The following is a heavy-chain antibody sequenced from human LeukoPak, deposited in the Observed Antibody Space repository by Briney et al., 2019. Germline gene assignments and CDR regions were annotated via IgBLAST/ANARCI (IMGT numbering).Heavy chain of an antibody. Sequence: GGSLRLSCAASGFRFSDAAMTWVRQAPRKGLEWVSLIGSVGHSTYYGDSVKGRFTISRDNSKNTLSLQMNSLRVEDTAIYYCAKDIELSILGLGTMVTVSS. V-gene: IGHV3-23*01. D-gene: IGHD3-16*02. CDR1: GFRFSDAA. CDR3: AKDIELSI. CDR2: IGSVGHST. J-gene: IGHJ3*02.